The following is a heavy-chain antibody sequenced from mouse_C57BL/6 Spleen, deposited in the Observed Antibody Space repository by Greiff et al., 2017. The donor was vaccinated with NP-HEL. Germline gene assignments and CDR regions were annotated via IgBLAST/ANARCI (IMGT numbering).Heavy chain of an antibody. D-gene: IGHD4-1*01. J-gene: IGHJ4*01. CDR3: AGSFSWDVDY. CDR1: GYAFSSYW. Sequence: VQLQQSGPELVKPGASVKISCKASGYAFSSYWMNWVKQRPGKGLEWIGRIYPGDGDTNYNGKFKGKATLTADKSSSTAYMHSSSLTSEDSAVYFCAGSFSWDVDYWGQGTTVTVSS. CDR2: IYPGDGDT. V-gene: IGHV1-82*01.